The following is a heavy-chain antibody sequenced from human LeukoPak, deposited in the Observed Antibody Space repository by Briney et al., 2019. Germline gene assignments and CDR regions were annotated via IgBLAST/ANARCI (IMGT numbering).Heavy chain of an antibody. CDR2: VNHSGYT. CDR3: ARMTTGHDF. D-gene: IGHD4-17*01. V-gene: IGHV4-34*01. J-gene: IGHJ4*02. Sequence: PSETLSLTSAVSGTSFSSYYWSWIRLPPGKGLEWIGEVNHSGYTNDNPSLKSRVTISVDTSKNQFSLRLRSVTAADTAVYFCARMTTGHDFWGQGTLVTVSS. CDR1: GTSFSSYY.